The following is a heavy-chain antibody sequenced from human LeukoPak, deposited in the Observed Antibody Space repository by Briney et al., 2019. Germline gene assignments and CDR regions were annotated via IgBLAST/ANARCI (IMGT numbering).Heavy chain of an antibody. D-gene: IGHD5-24*01. J-gene: IGHJ5*02. V-gene: IGHV4-34*01. CDR1: GGSFSGYY. CDR3: AREEIRSWFDP. CDR2: INHSGST. Sequence: SETLSLTCAVYGGSFSGYYWSWIRQPPGKGLEWIGEINHSGSTNYNPSLKSRVTISVDTSKNQFSLKLSSVTTADTAVYYCAREEIRSWFDPWGQGTLVTVSS.